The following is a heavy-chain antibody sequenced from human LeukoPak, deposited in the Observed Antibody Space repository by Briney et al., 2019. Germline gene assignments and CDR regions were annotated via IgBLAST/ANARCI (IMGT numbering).Heavy chain of an antibody. CDR3: AKGGKWDVTPFDY. CDR2: ISAGGGNT. Sequence: GGSLRLSCAASGFTFSSYAMSWVRQAPGKGLEWVSTISAGGGNTYYADSVKGRFTISRDNSKNTLYLQVNSLRAKDTAVYYCAKGGKWDVTPFDYWGQGTLVTVSS. D-gene: IGHD1-26*01. J-gene: IGHJ4*02. CDR1: GFTFSSYA. V-gene: IGHV3-23*01.